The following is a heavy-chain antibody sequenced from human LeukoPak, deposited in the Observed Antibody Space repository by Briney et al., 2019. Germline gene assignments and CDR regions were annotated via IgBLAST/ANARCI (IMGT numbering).Heavy chain of an antibody. J-gene: IGHJ4*02. V-gene: IGHV4-59*01. Sequence: PSETLSLTCTVSGGSISSYYWSWIRQPPGKELEWIGYIYYSGSTNYNPSLKSRVTISVDTSKNQFSLKLSSVTAADTAVYYCAIIAAAGRVDYWGQGTLVTVSS. CDR3: AIIAAAGRVDY. D-gene: IGHD6-13*01. CDR1: GGSISSYY. CDR2: IYYSGST.